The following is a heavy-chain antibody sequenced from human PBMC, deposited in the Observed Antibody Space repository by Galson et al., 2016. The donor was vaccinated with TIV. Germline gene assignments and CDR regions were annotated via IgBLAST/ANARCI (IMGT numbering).Heavy chain of an antibody. V-gene: IGHV3-74*01. CDR1: GFTFNNYW. J-gene: IGHJ6*04. Sequence: SLRLSCAVSGFTFNNYWMHWVRQTPGKRLMWVSRINSDGSSSAYADSVKGRFTISRDNAQNTLFLHMKSLRDEDTSVYYCSRLRGDSDEADYWGKGTTVAGSS. CDR2: INSDGSSS. D-gene: IGHD3-10*01. CDR3: SRLRGDSDEADY.